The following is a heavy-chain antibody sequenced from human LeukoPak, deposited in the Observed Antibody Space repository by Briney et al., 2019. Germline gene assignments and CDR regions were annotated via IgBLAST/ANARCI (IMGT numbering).Heavy chain of an antibody. V-gene: IGHV4-38-2*02. CDR2: IYHSGSS. D-gene: IGHD3-22*01. CDR1: GYSLSNGYY. Sequence: PSETLSLTCTVSGYSLSNGYYWGRIRQPPGKGLEWIASIYHSGSSYYTPSLKSRLTISIDTSKNQFSLKLSSVTAADTAVYYCARGVRPREHFYDSSGYYGGGHFDYWGQGTLVTASS. J-gene: IGHJ4*02. CDR3: ARGVRPREHFYDSSGYYGGGHFDY.